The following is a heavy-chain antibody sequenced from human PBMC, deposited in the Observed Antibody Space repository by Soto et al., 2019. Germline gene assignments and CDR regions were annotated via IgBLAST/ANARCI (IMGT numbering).Heavy chain of an antibody. V-gene: IGHV1-8*01. Sequence: ASVKVSCKASGYTFTSYDINWVRRATGQGLEWMGWMNPNSGNTGYAQKFQGRVTITRNTSASAAYMEISALGSEDTSVYYCARSETDYSRFDFWGQGTQVTVSS. CDR3: ARSETDYSRFDF. CDR1: GYTFTSYD. CDR2: MNPNSGNT. D-gene: IGHD3-9*01. J-gene: IGHJ4*02.